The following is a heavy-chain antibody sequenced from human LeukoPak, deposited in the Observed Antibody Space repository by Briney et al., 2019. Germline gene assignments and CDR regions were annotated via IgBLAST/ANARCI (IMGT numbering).Heavy chain of an antibody. CDR3: EKHGIGYCTSTSCYLGDFDY. D-gene: IGHD2-2*01. Sequence: PSETLSLTCTLSGDSISSNDYYCGWIRQPPGKGLEWIGSTYHSGSTYHNPSLKSRVTISVDTSKHQFSLKLSSVTAADTPVYYGEKHGIGYCTSTSCYLGDFDYWGQGALVTVSS. CDR1: GDSISSNDYY. J-gene: IGHJ4*02. CDR2: TYHSGST. V-gene: IGHV4-39*01.